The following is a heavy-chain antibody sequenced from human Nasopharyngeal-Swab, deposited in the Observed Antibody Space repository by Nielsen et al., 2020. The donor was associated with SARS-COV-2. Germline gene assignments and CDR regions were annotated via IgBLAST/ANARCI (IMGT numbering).Heavy chain of an antibody. Sequence: SLKISCAASGFTFDDYAMHWVRQAPGKGLEWASGISWNSGSIGYADSVKGRFTISRDNAKNSLYLQMNSLRAEDTALYYCAALLDYGDYGPDYWGQGTLVTVSS. CDR2: ISWNSGSI. D-gene: IGHD4-17*01. CDR1: GFTFDDYA. J-gene: IGHJ4*02. V-gene: IGHV3-9*01. CDR3: AALLDYGDYGPDY.